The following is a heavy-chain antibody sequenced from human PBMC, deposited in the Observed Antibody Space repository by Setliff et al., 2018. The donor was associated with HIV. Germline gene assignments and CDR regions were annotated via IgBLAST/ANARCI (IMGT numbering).Heavy chain of an antibody. J-gene: IGHJ3*02. V-gene: IGHV4-39*01. CDR3: MRHRGPPWDAFDI. CDR1: GGSITSSGYH. Sequence: SETLSLTCSVSGGSITSSGYHWGWIRQPPGKGLEWIGNIYYSGDTFYNASLRSRLTLSVDTSKNQFSLKLNSVTASDTAMYYCMRHRGPPWDAFDIWGQGTMVTVSS. CDR2: IYYSGDT.